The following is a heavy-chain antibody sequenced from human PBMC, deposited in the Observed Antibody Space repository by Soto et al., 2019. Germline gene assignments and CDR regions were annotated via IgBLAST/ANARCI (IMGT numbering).Heavy chain of an antibody. J-gene: IGHJ6*02. V-gene: IGHV3-30*18. CDR2: ISYDGSNK. Sequence: QVQLVESGGGVVQPGRSLRLSCAASGFTFSSYGMHWVRQAPGKGLEWVAVISYDGSNKYYADSVKGRFTISRDNSKNTLYLQMNSLRAEDTAVYYCAKSLEGTWYDFWSGNYGMDVWGQGTTVTVSS. CDR3: AKSLEGTWYDFWSGNYGMDV. CDR1: GFTFSSYG. D-gene: IGHD3-3*01.